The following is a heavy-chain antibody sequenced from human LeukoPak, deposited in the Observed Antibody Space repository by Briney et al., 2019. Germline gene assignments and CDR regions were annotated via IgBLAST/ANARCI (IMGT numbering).Heavy chain of an antibody. CDR3: VKDHKSGRFFDY. D-gene: IGHD3-16*01. J-gene: IGHJ4*02. Sequence: GGSLRLSCAASGFTYNTCAMTWVRQAPGKGLEWVADITRRGDNTYYADSVKGRFTISRDNSKNTLFLEMNSLGAEDTAIYFCVKDHKSGRFFDYWGQGTLVAVSA. V-gene: IGHV3-23*01. CDR1: GFTYNTCA. CDR2: ITRRGDNT.